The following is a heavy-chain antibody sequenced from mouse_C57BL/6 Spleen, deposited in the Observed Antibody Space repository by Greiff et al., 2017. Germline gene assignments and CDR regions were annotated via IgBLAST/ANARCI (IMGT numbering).Heavy chain of an antibody. V-gene: IGHV1-69*01. D-gene: IGHD1-1*01. J-gene: IGHJ4*01. CDR3: ARYYGSGYYAMDY. CDR1: GYTFTSYW. Sequence: QVQLQQPGAELVMPGASVKLSCTASGYTFTSYWMHWVKQRPGQGLEWIGEIDPSDSYTNYNQKFKGKSTLTVDKSSSTAYMQLSSLTSEDSAVXDCARYYGSGYYAMDYWGQGTSVTVSS. CDR2: IDPSDSYT.